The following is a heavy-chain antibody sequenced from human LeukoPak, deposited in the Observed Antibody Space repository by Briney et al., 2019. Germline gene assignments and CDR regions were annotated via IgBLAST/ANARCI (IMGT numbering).Heavy chain of an antibody. Sequence: GGSLRLSCAASGFTFSNYAMNWVRQAPGKGLEWVSAIGGSGGSSYYADSVKGRVTISRDNSKNTLYLQMNSLRAEDTAVYYCARKAGYYYGSGDYWGQGTLVTVSS. CDR2: IGGSGGSS. CDR3: ARKAGYYYGSGDY. D-gene: IGHD3-10*01. V-gene: IGHV3-23*01. CDR1: GFTFSNYA. J-gene: IGHJ4*02.